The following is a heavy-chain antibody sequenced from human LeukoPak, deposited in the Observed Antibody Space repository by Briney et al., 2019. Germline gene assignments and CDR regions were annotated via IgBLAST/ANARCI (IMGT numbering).Heavy chain of an antibody. Sequence: ASVKVSCKASGYTFTSYGIGWVRQAPGQGLEWMGWISAYNGNTNYAQKLQGRVTMTTDTSTSTAYMELRSLRSDDTAVYYCARSPGITMIVVVITPFDYWGQGTLVTVSS. CDR2: ISAYNGNT. CDR1: GYTFTSYG. D-gene: IGHD3-22*01. J-gene: IGHJ4*02. V-gene: IGHV1-18*01. CDR3: ARSPGITMIVVVITPFDY.